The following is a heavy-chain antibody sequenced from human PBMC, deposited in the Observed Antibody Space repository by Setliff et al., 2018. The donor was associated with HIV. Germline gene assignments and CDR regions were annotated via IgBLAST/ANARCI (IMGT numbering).Heavy chain of an antibody. D-gene: IGHD3-3*01. J-gene: IGHJ6*02. CDR1: GYSLTNNY. CDR2: INPSSGST. V-gene: IGHV1-46*01. Sequence: ASVKVSCKASGYSLTNNYMHWVRQAPGQGLEWMGIINPSSGSTSYAQKFQGRVTMTRDTSTSTAYMELSSLRSEDTAVYYCARVFSSYGMDVWGQGTTVTVSS. CDR3: ARVFSSYGMDV.